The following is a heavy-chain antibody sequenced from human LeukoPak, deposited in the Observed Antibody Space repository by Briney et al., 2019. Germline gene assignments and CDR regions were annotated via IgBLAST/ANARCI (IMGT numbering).Heavy chain of an antibody. D-gene: IGHD2-2*01. J-gene: IGHJ4*02. V-gene: IGHV4-31*03. CDR2: IYYSGST. CDR3: ARLVVVPAALFDY. Sequence: SQTLSLTCTVSGGSISSGGYYWSWIRQHPGRGLEWIGYIYYSGSTYYNPSLKSRVTISVDTSKNQFSLKLSSVTAADTAVYYCARLVVVPAALFDYWGQGTLATVSS. CDR1: GGSISSGGYY.